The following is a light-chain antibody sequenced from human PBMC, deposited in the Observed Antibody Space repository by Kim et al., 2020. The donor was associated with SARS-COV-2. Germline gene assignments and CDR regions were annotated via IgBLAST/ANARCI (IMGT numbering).Light chain of an antibody. CDR3: QHHDHHT. Sequence: EIVLTQSPGTLSLSPGERATLSCRASQSVSSSYLAWYQQKPGQAPRLLIYGASSRATGIPDRFSGSGSGTDFTLTISRLEPEDFAVYYCQHHDHHTFGQGTKLEI. V-gene: IGKV3-20*01. CDR1: QSVSSSY. J-gene: IGKJ2*01. CDR2: GAS.